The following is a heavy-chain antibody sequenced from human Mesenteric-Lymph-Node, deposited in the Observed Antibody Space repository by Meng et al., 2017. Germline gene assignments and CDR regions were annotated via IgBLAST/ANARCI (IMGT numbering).Heavy chain of an antibody. CDR2: ISGSGGST. D-gene: IGHD1-26*01. Sequence: GESLKISCAASGFTFSSYAMSWVRQAPGKGLEWVSAISGSGGSTYYADSVKGRFTISRDNAKNSLYLQMNSLRAEDTALYYCAKEGSYYDAFDIWGQGTRV. V-gene: IGHV3-23*01. CDR3: AKEGSYYDAFDI. CDR1: GFTFSSYA. J-gene: IGHJ3*02.